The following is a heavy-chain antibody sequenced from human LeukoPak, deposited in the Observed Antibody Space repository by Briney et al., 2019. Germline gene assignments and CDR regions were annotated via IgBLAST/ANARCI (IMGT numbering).Heavy chain of an antibody. V-gene: IGHV3-30*18. CDR3: AKGRDSSSWLDYFDY. J-gene: IGHJ4*02. CDR2: ISYDGSNK. D-gene: IGHD6-13*01. CDR1: GFTFSSYG. Sequence: PGGSLRLSCAASGFTFSSYGMHWVRQAPGKGLEWVAVISYDGSNKYYADSVKGRFTISRDNSKNTLYLQMNSLRAEDTAVYYCAKGRDSSSWLDYFDYWGQGTLLTVSS.